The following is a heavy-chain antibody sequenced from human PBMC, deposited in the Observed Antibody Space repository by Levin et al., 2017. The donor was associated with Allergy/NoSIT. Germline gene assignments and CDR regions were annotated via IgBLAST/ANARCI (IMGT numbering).Heavy chain of an antibody. CDR2: INHSGTT. CDR3: AGAFASAGTDSMYFYYYGVDV. CDR1: GGSFSSFY. Sequence: AGGSLRLSCGVYGGSFSSFYWSWIRQPPGKGLEWIGEINHSGTTKYNPSLKSRVTISVDMSENQISLRLSSVTAADTAVYYCAGAFASAGTDSMYFYYYGVDVWGQGTTVTVSS. D-gene: IGHD6-13*01. V-gene: IGHV4-34*01. J-gene: IGHJ6*02.